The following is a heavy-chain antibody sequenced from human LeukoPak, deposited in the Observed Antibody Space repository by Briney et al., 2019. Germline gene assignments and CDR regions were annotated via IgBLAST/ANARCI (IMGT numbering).Heavy chain of an antibody. D-gene: IGHD1-26*01. V-gene: IGHV1-69*05. CDR1: GGTFSSYA. J-gene: IGHJ6*03. CDR3: ARDLSGSYYYYHYYYMDV. CDR2: IIPIFGTA. Sequence: SVKVSCKASGGTFSSYAISWVRQAPGQGLEWMGRIIPIFGTANYAQKFQGRVTITTDESTSTAYMELSSLRSEDTAVYYCARDLSGSYYYYHYYYMDVWGKGTTVTVSS.